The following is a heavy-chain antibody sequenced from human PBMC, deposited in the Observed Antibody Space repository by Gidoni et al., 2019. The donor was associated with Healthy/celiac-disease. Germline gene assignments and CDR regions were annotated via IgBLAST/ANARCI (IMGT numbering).Heavy chain of an antibody. J-gene: IGHJ5*02. V-gene: IGHV3-23*01. Sequence: EVQPLELGGGLVQPGGSRRLFCSASGFPFSSYAMRWVRQAPGKGLVWVSAISGSGGSTYYADSVKGRFTISRDKSKNTLYLQMNSLRAEDTAVYYCAKDQPLRFLEWVFDPWGQGTLVTVSS. CDR1: GFPFSSYA. D-gene: IGHD3-3*01. CDR3: AKDQPLRFLEWVFDP. CDR2: ISGSGGST.